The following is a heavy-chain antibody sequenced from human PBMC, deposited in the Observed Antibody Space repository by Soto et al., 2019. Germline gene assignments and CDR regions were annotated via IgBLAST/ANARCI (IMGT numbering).Heavy chain of an antibody. CDR1: GFTFSRNY. Sequence: EVQLVESGGGLVQPGGFLGLSCAASGFTFSRNYINWVRQAPGKGLDWGSLIYSGGSTYYADSVKGRFTISRDNSKNTLYLQMNSLRAEDTAVYYCARDIGYCSGGSCYGIDYWGQGTLVTVSS. CDR2: IYSGGST. D-gene: IGHD2-15*01. J-gene: IGHJ4*02. V-gene: IGHV3-66*01. CDR3: ARDIGYCSGGSCYGIDY.